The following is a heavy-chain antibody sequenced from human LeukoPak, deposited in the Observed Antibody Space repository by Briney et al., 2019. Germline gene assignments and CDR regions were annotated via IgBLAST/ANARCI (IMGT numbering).Heavy chain of an antibody. V-gene: IGHV3-73*01. CDR1: GFTFSASS. Sequence: GGSLRLXCAASGFTFSASSMHWVRQASGKALEWVGRIRSRANNYATAYAASVKGRFTISRDDSKNTAYLQMNSLKTEDTAAYYCIRWGDGYSYYLDSWGKGTLVTVSS. CDR3: IRWGDGYSYYLDS. J-gene: IGHJ4*02. CDR2: IRSRANNYAT. D-gene: IGHD5-24*01.